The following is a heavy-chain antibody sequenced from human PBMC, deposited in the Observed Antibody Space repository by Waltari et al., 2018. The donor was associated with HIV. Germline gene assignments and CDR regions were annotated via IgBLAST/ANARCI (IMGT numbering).Heavy chain of an antibody. CDR1: GYSITIGSY. D-gene: IGHD2-15*01. Sequence: QVQLQESGPGLVKPSETLSLTCAVSGYSITIGSYWGWIRQPPVKGLEWSGSIYHSGSTYYNPSLKSRVTISVDTSKNQFSLKLSSVTAADTAVYYCASLLGGQDIVVVVAATPGNYFDYWGQGTLVTVSS. CDR2: IYHSGST. V-gene: IGHV4-38-2*01. J-gene: IGHJ4*02. CDR3: ASLLGGQDIVVVVAATPGNYFDY.